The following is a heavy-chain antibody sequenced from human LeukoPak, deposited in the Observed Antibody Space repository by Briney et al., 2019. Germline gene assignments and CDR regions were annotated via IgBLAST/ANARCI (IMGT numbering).Heavy chain of an antibody. D-gene: IGHD6-19*01. CDR3: ATAGDSSCWYYFYY. CDR1: GYTLTELS. V-gene: IGHV1-24*01. Sequence: ASVKVSCKVSGYTLTELSMHWVRQAPGKGLEWMGGFDPEDGETIYAQQFQGRVTMTEDTSTDTAYLELSRLRSEDTAVYYRATAGDSSCWYYFYYWGQGTLVTVSS. J-gene: IGHJ4*02. CDR2: FDPEDGET.